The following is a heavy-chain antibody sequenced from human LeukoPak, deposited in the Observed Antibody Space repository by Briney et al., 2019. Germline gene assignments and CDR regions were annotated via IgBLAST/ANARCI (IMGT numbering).Heavy chain of an antibody. Sequence: SGPTLLKPTQTLTLTFTFSGFSISSSGVGVGWIRQPPGKALEWLSLIYWDDDKRYSPSLKSRGTSTKDTSKNQVVLTMTNMDPVDTATYYCAHMWPSMVRGIIIPNDAFDIWGQGTMVTVSS. CDR2: IYWDDDK. V-gene: IGHV2-5*02. CDR3: AHMWPSMVRGIIIPNDAFDI. J-gene: IGHJ3*02. CDR1: GFSISSSGVG. D-gene: IGHD3-10*01.